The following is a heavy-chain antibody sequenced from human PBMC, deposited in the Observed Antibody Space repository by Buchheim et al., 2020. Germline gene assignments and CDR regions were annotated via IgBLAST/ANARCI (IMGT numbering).Heavy chain of an antibody. CDR3: ARETQSSLYYYYYIDV. CDR1: GGSFSGYY. Sequence: QVQLQQWGAGLLKPSETLSLTCAVYGGSFSGYYWSWIRQPPGKGLEWIGEIYPRGYTNYNPSLKSRVTMLVDESQNQFSLRLTSVTAADTAVYYCARETQSSLYYYYYIDVWGKGTT. J-gene: IGHJ6*03. V-gene: IGHV4-34*01. D-gene: IGHD6-19*01. CDR2: IYPRGYT.